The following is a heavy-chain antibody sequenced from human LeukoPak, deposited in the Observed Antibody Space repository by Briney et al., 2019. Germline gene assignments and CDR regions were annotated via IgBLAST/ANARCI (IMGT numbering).Heavy chain of an antibody. J-gene: IGHJ4*02. CDR3: ARMGAIAGASANPDY. V-gene: IGHV4-59*01. CDR1: GGSISSYY. Sequence: SETLSLTCTVSGGSISSYYWSWIRQPPGKGLEWIGYIYYTGITDYSPSLKSRVTISVDTSKNQFSLRLNSVTTADTAVYYCARMGAIAGASANPDYWGQGTLVTVSS. CDR2: IYYTGIT. D-gene: IGHD4/OR15-4a*01.